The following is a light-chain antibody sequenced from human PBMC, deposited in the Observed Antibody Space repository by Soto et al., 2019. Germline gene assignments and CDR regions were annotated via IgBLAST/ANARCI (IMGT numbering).Light chain of an antibody. Sequence: DIQMTQSPSSLSASLGDRVTITCRASQSIGKYLSWFQHTPGKAPTLLIYDASTLQSGVPSRFSGLGSGTDFALTITSLQPDDSATYYCQQSYTTVYSFGQGTKVDI. J-gene: IGKJ2*01. CDR3: QQSYTTVYS. CDR2: DAS. CDR1: QSIGKY. V-gene: IGKV1-39*01.